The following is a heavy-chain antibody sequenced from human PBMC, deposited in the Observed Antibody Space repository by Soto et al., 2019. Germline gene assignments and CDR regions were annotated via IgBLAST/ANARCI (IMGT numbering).Heavy chain of an antibody. CDR1: GYTFITSG. CDR3: ARGRYFATTHRQWWYFDF. D-gene: IGHD6-19*01. CDR2: ISPANGDK. V-gene: IGHV1-18*01. J-gene: IGHJ2*01. Sequence: QVELMQSGPEVKRPGTSVKVSCKASGYTFITSGINWVRQTPGQPLEWVGWISPANGDKKYAQKFKDRVILTSETSTDTVNMELTNLISDDTAVYFCARGRYFATTHRQWWYFDFWGRGTPVTVSS.